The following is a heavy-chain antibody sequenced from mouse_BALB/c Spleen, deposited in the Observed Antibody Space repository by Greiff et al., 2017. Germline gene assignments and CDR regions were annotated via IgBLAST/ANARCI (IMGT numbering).Heavy chain of an antibody. CDR3: ARDDGYNYAMDY. CDR1: GFSLTSYG. Sequence: VKLMESGPGLVAPSQSLSITCTVSGFSLTSYGVHWVRQPPGKGLEWLGVIWAGGSTNYNSALMSRLSISKDNSKSQVFLKMNSLQTDDTAMYYCARDDGYNYAMDYWGQGTSVTVSS. J-gene: IGHJ4*01. D-gene: IGHD2-3*01. V-gene: IGHV2-9*02. CDR2: IWAGGST.